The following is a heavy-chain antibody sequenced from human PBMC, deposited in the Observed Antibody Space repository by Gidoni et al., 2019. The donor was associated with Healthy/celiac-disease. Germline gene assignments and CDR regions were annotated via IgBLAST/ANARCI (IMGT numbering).Heavy chain of an antibody. CDR3: ASRKSVVPAAKPIGFGGRYFDY. Sequence: QVQLQQWGAGLLKPSETLSLTCAVYGGSFSGYYWSWIRQPPGKGLEWIGEINHSGSTNYNPSLKSRVTISVDTSKNQFSLKLSSVTAADTAVYYCASRKSVVPAAKPIGFGGRYFDYWGQGTLVTVSS. V-gene: IGHV4-34*01. D-gene: IGHD2-2*01. J-gene: IGHJ4*02. CDR1: GGSFSGYY. CDR2: INHSGST.